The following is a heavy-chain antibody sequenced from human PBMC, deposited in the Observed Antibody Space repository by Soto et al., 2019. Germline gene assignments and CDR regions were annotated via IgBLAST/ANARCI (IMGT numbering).Heavy chain of an antibody. CDR3: ARGITMIVVVPLNYYYGMDV. Sequence: SVKVSCKASGGTFSSYAISWVRQAPGQGLEWMGGIIPIFGTANYAQKFQGRVTITADESTSTAYMELSSLRSEDTAVYYCARGITMIVVVPLNYYYGMDVWGQGTTVTVSS. D-gene: IGHD3-22*01. V-gene: IGHV1-69*13. CDR1: GGTFSSYA. CDR2: IIPIFGTA. J-gene: IGHJ6*02.